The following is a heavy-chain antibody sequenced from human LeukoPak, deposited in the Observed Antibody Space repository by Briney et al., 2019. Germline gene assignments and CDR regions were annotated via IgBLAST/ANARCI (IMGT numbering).Heavy chain of an antibody. CDR3: ARSPYCGGDCGGGWFDP. J-gene: IGHJ5*02. CDR2: IYPGDSDT. CDR1: GYSFTSYW. Sequence: GESLKISCKGSGYSFTSYWIGWVRQMPGKGLEWMGIIYPGDSDTRYSPSFQGQVTISADKSISTAYLQWSSLKALDTAMYYCARSPYCGGDCGGGWFDPWGQGTLVTVSS. D-gene: IGHD2-21*02. V-gene: IGHV5-51*01.